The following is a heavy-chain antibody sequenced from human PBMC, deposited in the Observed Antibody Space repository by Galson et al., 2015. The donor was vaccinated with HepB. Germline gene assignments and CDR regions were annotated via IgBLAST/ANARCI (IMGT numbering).Heavy chain of an antibody. CDR3: ARDQGGVRYPVFYFDY. V-gene: IGHV3-33*01. CDR2: IWYDGSNK. D-gene: IGHD1-1*01. J-gene: IGHJ4*02. CDR1: GFTFSSYG. Sequence: SLRLSCAASGFTFSSYGMHWVRQAPGKGLEWVAVIWYDGSNKYYADSVKGRFTISRDNSKNTLYLQMNSLRAEDTAVYYCARDQGGVRYPVFYFDYWGQGTLVTVSS.